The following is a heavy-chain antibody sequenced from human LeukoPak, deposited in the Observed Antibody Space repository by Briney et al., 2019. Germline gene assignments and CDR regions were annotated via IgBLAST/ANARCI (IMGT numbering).Heavy chain of an antibody. CDR3: AREEWELVDY. J-gene: IGHJ4*02. V-gene: IGHV3-30*04. CDR1: GFTFSSYA. Sequence: GRSLRLSCAASGFTFSSYAMHWVSQAPGKGLEWVAVISYDGSNKYYADSVKGRFTISRDNSKNTLYLQMNSLRAEDTAVYYCAREEWELVDYWGQGTLVTVSS. CDR2: ISYDGSNK. D-gene: IGHD1-26*01.